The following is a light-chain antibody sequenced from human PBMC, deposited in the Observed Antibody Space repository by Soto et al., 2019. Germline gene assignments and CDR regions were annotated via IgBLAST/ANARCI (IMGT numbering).Light chain of an antibody. V-gene: IGLV2-14*03. CDR2: DVS. Sequence: QSALTQPASVSGSPGQSITISCTGTSSDVGGYNYVSWYQQHPGKAPKLMIYDVSNRHSGISNRFSGSKSGSTASLTISGLQDEDDGDYYCSSYTASSALGNVFGTGTKLTVL. CDR3: SSYTASSALGNV. CDR1: SSDVGGYNY. J-gene: IGLJ1*01.